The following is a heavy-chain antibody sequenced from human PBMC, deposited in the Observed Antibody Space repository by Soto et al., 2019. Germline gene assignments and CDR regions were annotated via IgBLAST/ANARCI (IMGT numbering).Heavy chain of an antibody. Sequence: PGGSLRLSCAASGFTFSSYAMSWVRQAPGEVLEWVSAISGDGYSTYSTDSVKGRFNISRDNSKNTLYLRMNSLRAEDTAVYYCANLLYSNYVLTNCWGQGTLVTVSS. CDR2: ISGDGYST. D-gene: IGHD4-4*01. J-gene: IGHJ4*02. CDR3: ANLLYSNYVLTNC. CDR1: GFTFSSYA. V-gene: IGHV3-23*01.